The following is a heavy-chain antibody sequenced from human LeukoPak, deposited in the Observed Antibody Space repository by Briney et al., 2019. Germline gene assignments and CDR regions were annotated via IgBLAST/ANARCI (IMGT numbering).Heavy chain of an antibody. Sequence: GGSLRLSCAASGFTFSDYYMTWIRQAPGNGLEWLSYISGSGDSISYADSVRGRFIISRDNAKNSLWLQVNSLRAEDTAVYYCARVGVIAAAGTYDYWGQGTLVTVSS. D-gene: IGHD6-13*01. CDR3: ARVGVIAAAGTYDY. CDR2: ISGSGDSI. J-gene: IGHJ4*02. V-gene: IGHV3-11*01. CDR1: GFTFSDYY.